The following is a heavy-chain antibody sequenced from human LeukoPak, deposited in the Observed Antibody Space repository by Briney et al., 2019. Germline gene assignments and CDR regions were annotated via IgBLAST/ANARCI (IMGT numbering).Heavy chain of an antibody. D-gene: IGHD7-27*01. CDR2: INPNSGGT. J-gene: IGHJ4*02. CDR3: ARERTGESDFDY. CDR1: GYTFTGYF. V-gene: IGHV1-2*02. Sequence: GASVKVSCKASGYTFTGYFMHWVRQPPGQGLDRMGWINPNSGGTNYAHNFKGRVTMTSDTSISTSYMELSRLTSDDTAVYYCARERTGESDFDYWGQGTLVTVS.